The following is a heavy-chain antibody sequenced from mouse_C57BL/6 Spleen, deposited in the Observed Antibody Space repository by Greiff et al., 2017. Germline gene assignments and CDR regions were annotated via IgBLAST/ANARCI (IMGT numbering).Heavy chain of an antibody. CDR1: GYAFTNYL. CDR2: INPGSGGT. Sequence: QVQLQQSGAELVRPGTSVKVSCKASGYAFTNYLIEWVKQRPGQGLEWIGVINPGSGGTNYNEKFKGKATLTADKYSSTAYMQLSSLTSEDSAVYFCARWGDYYAMDYWGQGTSVTVSS. CDR3: ARWGDYYAMDY. J-gene: IGHJ4*01. V-gene: IGHV1-54*01.